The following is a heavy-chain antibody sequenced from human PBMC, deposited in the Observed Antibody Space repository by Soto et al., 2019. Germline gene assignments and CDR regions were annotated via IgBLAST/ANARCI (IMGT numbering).Heavy chain of an antibody. D-gene: IGHD6-19*01. CDR3: ARSGG. CDR2: ISYDGSNE. J-gene: IGHJ4*02. Sequence: QVQVVESGGGVVQPGRSLRLSCAASGFTFSTYAMHWVRQAPGKGLEWVAVISYDGSNEYYVDSVKGRFTISRDNSKNTLYLQMNSLRAEDTAVYYCARSGGWGQGTLVTVSS. V-gene: IGHV3-30-3*01. CDR1: GFTFSTYA.